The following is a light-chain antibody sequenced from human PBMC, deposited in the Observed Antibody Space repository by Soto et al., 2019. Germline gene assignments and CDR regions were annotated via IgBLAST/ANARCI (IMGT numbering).Light chain of an antibody. CDR1: QGIRSD. V-gene: IGKV1-17*01. J-gene: IGKJ1*01. CDR2: AAS. CDR3: LQQSNYPRT. Sequence: DIQMTQSPSSLSASVGDRVTITFRASQGIRSDVGWFQQKPGKAPKRLIYAASSLQSGVPSRFSGSGSGTEFPLTISSLQPEDFATYYCLQQSNYPRTFGHGTKVEVK.